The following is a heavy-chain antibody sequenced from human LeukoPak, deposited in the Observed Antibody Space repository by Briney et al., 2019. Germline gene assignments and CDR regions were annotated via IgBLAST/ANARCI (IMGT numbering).Heavy chain of an antibody. D-gene: IGHD3-3*01. CDR2: INHSGST. Sequence: SETLSLTCAVYGGSFSGYYWSWIRQPPGKGLEWIGEINHSGSTNYNPSLKGRVTISVDTSKNQFSLKLSPVTAADTAVYYCARGVRRDYDFWSGPDYGMDVWGQGTTVTVSS. CDR1: GGSFSGYY. V-gene: IGHV4-34*01. CDR3: ARGVRRDYDFWSGPDYGMDV. J-gene: IGHJ6*02.